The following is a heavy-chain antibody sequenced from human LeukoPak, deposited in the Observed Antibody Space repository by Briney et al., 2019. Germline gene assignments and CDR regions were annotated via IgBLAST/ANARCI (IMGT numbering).Heavy chain of an antibody. CDR1: GYTFTSYG. CDR2: ISGYNGNT. Sequence: ASVKVSCKASGYTFTSYGISWVRQAPGQGLEWMGWISGYNGNTNYAQNLQGRVTMTTDTSTSTAYMELRSLGSDDTAVYYCARVSGYYDSGNYLRDWGQGTLVTVSS. CDR3: ARVSGYYDSGNYLRD. J-gene: IGHJ4*02. D-gene: IGHD3-10*01. V-gene: IGHV1-18*01.